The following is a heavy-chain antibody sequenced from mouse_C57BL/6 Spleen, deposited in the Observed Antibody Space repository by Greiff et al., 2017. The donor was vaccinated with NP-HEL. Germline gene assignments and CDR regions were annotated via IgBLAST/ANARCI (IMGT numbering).Heavy chain of an antibody. CDR1: GYTFTNYW. D-gene: IGHD1-1*01. CDR3: ARRGKYYVSSSAWFAY. Sequence: VQLQQSGAELVRPGTSVKMSCKASGYTFTNYWIGWAKQRPGHGLEWIGDIYPGGGYTNYNEKFKGKATLTADKSSSTAYMQFSSLTSEDSAIYYWARRGKYYVSSSAWFAYWGQGTLVTVSA. CDR2: IYPGGGYT. V-gene: IGHV1-63*01. J-gene: IGHJ3*01.